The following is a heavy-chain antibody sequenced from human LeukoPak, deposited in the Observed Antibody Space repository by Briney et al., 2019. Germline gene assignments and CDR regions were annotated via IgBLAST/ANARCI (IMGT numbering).Heavy chain of an antibody. CDR2: VSWNSDHT. CDR3: AKDFQGIVGATQIDF. D-gene: IGHD1-26*01. CDR1: GFKFDDYT. V-gene: IGHV3-43*01. J-gene: IGHJ4*02. Sequence: GGSLRLSCAASGFKFDDYTMHWVRRPPGKGLEWVSLVSWNSDHTSYADSVKGRFAISRDNSRNSLYLEMSSLRIEDTAFYYCAKDFQGIVGATQIDFWGQGTLVTVSS.